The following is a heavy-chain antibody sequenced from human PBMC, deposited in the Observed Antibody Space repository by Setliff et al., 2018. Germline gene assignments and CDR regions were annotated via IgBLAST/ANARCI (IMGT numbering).Heavy chain of an antibody. CDR3: ARMGTYTKSLSVDS. CDR1: GFSLRNSGVG. D-gene: IGHD3-16*01. V-gene: IGHV2-70*04. Sequence: SGPTLVNPTQTLTLTCTFSGFSLRNSGVGVGWIRQPPGKALEWLARIDWDDDKFYNTSLKTRLTVSQDTSKNQVVLTLANVDPVDTATYFCARMGTYTKSLSVDSWGQGTLVTVSS. J-gene: IGHJ4*02. CDR2: IDWDDDK.